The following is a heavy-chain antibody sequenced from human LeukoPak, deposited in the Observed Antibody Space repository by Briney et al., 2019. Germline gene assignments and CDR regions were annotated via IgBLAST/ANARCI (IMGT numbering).Heavy chain of an antibody. CDR3: ARQRGGQYEDGFDM. CDR2: ISGYNGNT. V-gene: IGHV1-18*01. CDR1: GYTFTSYG. J-gene: IGHJ3*02. D-gene: IGHD2-8*01. Sequence: ASVKVSCKASGYTFTSYGISWVRQAPGQGLEWMGWISGYNGNTDYAQKLQGRVTLTTDTSTSTAYMDLRSLRSEDTAMYYCARQRGGQYEDGFDMWGQGTMVTVSS.